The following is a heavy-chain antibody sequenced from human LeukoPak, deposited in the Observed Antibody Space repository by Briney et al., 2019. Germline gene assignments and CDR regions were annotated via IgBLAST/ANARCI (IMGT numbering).Heavy chain of an antibody. J-gene: IGHJ4*02. Sequence: SETLSLTCTVSGGSISSGDYYWSWIRQPPGKGLEWIGYIYYSGSTYYNPSLKSRVTISVDTSKDQFSLKLSPVTAADTAVHYCARDSAYCSSTSCYAPDYWGQGTLVTVSS. CDR3: ARDSAYCSSTSCYAPDY. V-gene: IGHV4-30-4*01. D-gene: IGHD2-2*01. CDR1: GGSISSGDYY. CDR2: IYYSGST.